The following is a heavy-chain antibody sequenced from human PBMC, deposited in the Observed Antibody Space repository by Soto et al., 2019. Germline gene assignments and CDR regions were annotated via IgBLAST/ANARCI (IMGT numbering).Heavy chain of an antibody. V-gene: IGHV3-30-3*01. D-gene: IGHD5-12*01. CDR1: GFTFSSYA. J-gene: IGHJ3*02. CDR2: ISYDGSNK. Sequence: QVPLVESGGGVVQPGRSLRLSCAASGFTFSSYAMHWVRQAPGKGLEWVAVISYDGSNKYYADSVKGRFTISRDNXXNPLYLQMTSLRAEDTAVYYCARAGEMATMDAFDIWGQGTMVTVSS. CDR3: ARAGEMATMDAFDI.